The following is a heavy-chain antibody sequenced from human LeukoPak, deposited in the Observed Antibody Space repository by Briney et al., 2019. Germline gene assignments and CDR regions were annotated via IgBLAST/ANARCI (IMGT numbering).Heavy chain of an antibody. CDR1: GFTFSSYG. V-gene: IGHV3-33*06. J-gene: IGHJ5*02. Sequence: PGGSLRLSCEASGFTFSSYGMHWVRQAPGKGLEWVAVIWYDGSNKYYADSVKGRFTISRDNSKNTLCLQMNSLRAEDTAVYYCAKGGDGYEYNWFDPWGQGTLVTVSS. CDR2: IWYDGSNK. D-gene: IGHD5-18*01. CDR3: AKGGDGYEYNWFDP.